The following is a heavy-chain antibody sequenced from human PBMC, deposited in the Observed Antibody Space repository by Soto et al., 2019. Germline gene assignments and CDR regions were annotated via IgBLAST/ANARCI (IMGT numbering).Heavy chain of an antibody. Sequence: GGSLRLSCAASGFTFSSYSMNWVRQAPGKGLEWVSSISSSSSYIYYADSVKGRFTISRDNAKNSLYLQMNSLRAEDTAVYYCARDKGYSYDSSGYYFDAFDIWGQGTMVTVSS. CDR3: ARDKGYSYDSSGYYFDAFDI. J-gene: IGHJ3*02. CDR2: ISSSSSYI. D-gene: IGHD3-22*01. V-gene: IGHV3-21*01. CDR1: GFTFSSYS.